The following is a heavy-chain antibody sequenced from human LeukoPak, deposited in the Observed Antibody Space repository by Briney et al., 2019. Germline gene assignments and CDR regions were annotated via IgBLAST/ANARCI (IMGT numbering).Heavy chain of an antibody. CDR1: GYSINSGFY. Sequence: SETLSLTCTVSGYSINSGFYWGWIRQPPGKGLEWIGSIYHSGSTHYKSSLKSRVTISVDTSKNQLSLKLTSVTAADTAVYYCARAVGSGSFQTYYYYMDVWGKGTTVTISS. D-gene: IGHD3-10*01. J-gene: IGHJ6*03. CDR2: IYHSGST. V-gene: IGHV4-38-2*02. CDR3: ARAVGSGSFQTYYYYMDV.